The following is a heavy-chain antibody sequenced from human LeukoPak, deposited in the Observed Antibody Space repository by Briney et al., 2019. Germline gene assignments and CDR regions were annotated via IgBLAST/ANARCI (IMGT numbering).Heavy chain of an antibody. CDR1: GFPFSSYW. V-gene: IGHV3-7*01. D-gene: IGHD4-17*01. CDR3: ARDKSYGDSSDY. CDR2: IKQDGSEK. J-gene: IGHJ4*02. Sequence: GGSLRLSCAASGFPFSSYWMSWVRQAPGKGLEWVANIKQDGSEKYYVDSVKGRFTISRDNAKNSLYLQMNSLRAEDTAVYYCARDKSYGDSSDYWGQGTLVTVSS.